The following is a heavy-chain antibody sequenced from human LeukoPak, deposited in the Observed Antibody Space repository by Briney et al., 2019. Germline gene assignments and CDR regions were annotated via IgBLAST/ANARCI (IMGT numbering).Heavy chain of an antibody. D-gene: IGHD5-24*01. CDR3: THRLHAVEMDY. Sequence: SGPTLVKPTQTLTLTCTFSGFSLSTSGVGVGWIRQPPGKALEWLALIFWDDDKRYSPSLKSRLTITKDTSKNQVVLTMTNMGPVDTATYYCTHRLHAVEMDYWGQGTLVTVSS. V-gene: IGHV2-5*02. CDR1: GFSLSTSGVG. CDR2: IFWDDDK. J-gene: IGHJ4*02.